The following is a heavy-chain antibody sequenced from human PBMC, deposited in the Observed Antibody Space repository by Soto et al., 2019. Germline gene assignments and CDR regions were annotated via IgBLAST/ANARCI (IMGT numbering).Heavy chain of an antibody. CDR2: INHSGST. V-gene: IGHV4-34*01. CDR3: ARRIAGNSGHAMDV. Sequence: SETLSLTCAVYGGSFSGYYWSWIRQPPGKGLEWIGEINHSGSTNYNPSLKSRVTISVDTSKNQFSLKLSSVTAADTAVYYCARRIAGNSGHAMDVWGQGTSVTVSS. D-gene: IGHD2-15*01. J-gene: IGHJ6*02. CDR1: GGSFSGYY.